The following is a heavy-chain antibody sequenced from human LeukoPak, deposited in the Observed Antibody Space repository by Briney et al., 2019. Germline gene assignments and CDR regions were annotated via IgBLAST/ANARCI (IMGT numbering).Heavy chain of an antibody. D-gene: IGHD2/OR15-2a*01. V-gene: IGHV1-2*02. CDR1: GYTFTGYY. CDR2: INPNSGVT. J-gene: IGHJ4*02. Sequence: ASVKVSCKASGYTFTGYYMHWVRQAPGQGLEWMGWINPNSGVTDFAQKFQGRVTMTRDTSISTAYMELSRLTSDDTAVYYCARDFQTEAPDYWGQGTLVTVSS. CDR3: ARDFQTEAPDY.